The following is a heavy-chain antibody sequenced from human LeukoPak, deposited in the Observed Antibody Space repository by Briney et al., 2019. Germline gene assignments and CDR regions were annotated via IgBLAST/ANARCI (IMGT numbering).Heavy chain of an antibody. Sequence: PSETLSLTCTVSGGSFSSSSYYWGWIRQPPGKGLEWIGSRYYSGSTYYNASLRSRVTISVDTSKNQFSLKLSSVTAADTAVYYCARHFDRDGYKSNAFDIWGQGTMVTVSS. J-gene: IGHJ3*02. D-gene: IGHD5-24*01. V-gene: IGHV4-39*01. CDR3: ARHFDRDGYKSNAFDI. CDR1: GGSFSSSSYY. CDR2: RYYSGST.